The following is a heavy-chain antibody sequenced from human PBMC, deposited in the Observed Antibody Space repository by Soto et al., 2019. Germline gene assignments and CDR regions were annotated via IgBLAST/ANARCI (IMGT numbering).Heavy chain of an antibody. CDR1: GGSISSYY. CDR2: IYYSGST. CDR3: ARSGLTGYYVDY. J-gene: IGHJ4*02. D-gene: IGHD3-9*01. Sequence: SETLSLTCTVSGGSISSYYWSRIRQPPGKGLEWIGYIYYSGSTNYNPSLKSRVTISVDTSKNQFSLKLSSVTAADTAVYYCARSGLTGYYVDYWGQGTLVTVSP. V-gene: IGHV4-59*01.